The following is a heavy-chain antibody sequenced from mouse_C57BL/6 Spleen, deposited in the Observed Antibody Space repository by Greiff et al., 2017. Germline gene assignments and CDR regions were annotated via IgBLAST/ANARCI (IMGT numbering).Heavy chain of an antibody. Sequence: QVQLQQPGAELVKPGASVKLSCKASGYTFTSYWMTWVKQRPGQGLEWIGMIHPNSGSTNYNEKFKSKATLTVDKSSSTAYMQLSSLTSEDSAVYYCAMYSNFAWFAYWGQGTLVTVSA. CDR2: IHPNSGST. D-gene: IGHD2-5*01. J-gene: IGHJ3*01. V-gene: IGHV1-64*01. CDR1: GYTFTSYW. CDR3: AMYSNFAWFAY.